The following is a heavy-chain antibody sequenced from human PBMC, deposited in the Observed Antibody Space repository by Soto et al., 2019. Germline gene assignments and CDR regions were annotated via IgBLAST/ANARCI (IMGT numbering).Heavy chain of an antibody. D-gene: IGHD6-6*01. J-gene: IGHJ6*03. CDR3: TTTYSRLLAPLARYYYYYYMDV. V-gene: IGHV3-15*01. CDR2: IKSKTDGGTT. CDR1: GFTFSNAW. Sequence: EVQLVESGGGLVKPGGSLRLSCAASGFTFSNAWMSWVRQAPGKGLEWVGRIKSKTDGGTTDYAAHVKGRFTISRDDSKNTLYLQMNSLKTEDTAVYYCTTTYSRLLAPLARYYYYYYMDVWGKGTTVTVSS.